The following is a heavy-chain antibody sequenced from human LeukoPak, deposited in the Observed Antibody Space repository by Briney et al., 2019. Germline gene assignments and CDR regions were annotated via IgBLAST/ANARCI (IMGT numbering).Heavy chain of an antibody. V-gene: IGHV3-23*01. CDR1: GFTFSNYA. CDR3: GRDPNGDYIGAFDM. J-gene: IGHJ3*02. CDR2: IRGIRGTYST. D-gene: IGHD4-17*01. Sequence: QPGGSLRLSCAASGFTFSNYAMIWVRQAPGKGLEWVSAIRGIRGTYSTEYADSVKDQFTISRDNSKSTLYLQMNSLRAEDTAVYYCGRDPNGDYIGAFDMWGQGTVVTVSS.